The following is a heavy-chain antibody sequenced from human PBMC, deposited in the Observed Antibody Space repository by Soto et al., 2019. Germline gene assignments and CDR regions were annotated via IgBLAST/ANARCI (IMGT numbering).Heavy chain of an antibody. Sequence: SGTLSLTCTVSGGSISSGGYYWSWIRQHPGKGLEWIGYIYYSGSTYYNPSLKSRVTISVDTSKNQFSLKLSSVTAADTAVYYCARGGRRSPGMDVWGQGTTVTVSS. CDR2: IYYSGST. CDR1: GGSISSGGYY. J-gene: IGHJ6*02. CDR3: ARGGRRSPGMDV. V-gene: IGHV4-31*03.